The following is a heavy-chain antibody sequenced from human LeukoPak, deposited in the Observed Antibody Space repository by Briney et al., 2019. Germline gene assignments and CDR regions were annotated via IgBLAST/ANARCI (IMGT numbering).Heavy chain of an antibody. D-gene: IGHD3-22*01. CDR1: GFTFDDYA. J-gene: IGHJ3*02. CDR3: AKVGYYDSSGYYYLDAFDI. CDR2: ISWNSGSI. V-gene: IGHV3-9*01. Sequence: PGRSLRLSCAASGFTFDDYAMHWVRQAPGKGLEWVSGISWNSGSIGYADSVKGRFTISRDNAKNSLYLQMNSLRAEDTALYYCAKVGYYDSSGYYYLDAFDIWGQGTMATVSS.